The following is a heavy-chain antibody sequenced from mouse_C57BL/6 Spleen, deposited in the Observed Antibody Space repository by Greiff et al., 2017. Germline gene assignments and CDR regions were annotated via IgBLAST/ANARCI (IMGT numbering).Heavy chain of an antibody. Sequence: VQLQQPGAELVRPGTSVKLSCKASGYTFTSYWMHWVKQRPGQGLEWIGVIDPSDSYTNYNQKFKGKATLTVDTSSSTAYMQLSSLTSEDSAVYYCASRGDGYVYWGQGTTLTVSS. CDR1: GYTFTSYW. CDR2: IDPSDSYT. D-gene: IGHD2-3*01. V-gene: IGHV1-59*01. CDR3: ASRGDGYVY. J-gene: IGHJ2*01.